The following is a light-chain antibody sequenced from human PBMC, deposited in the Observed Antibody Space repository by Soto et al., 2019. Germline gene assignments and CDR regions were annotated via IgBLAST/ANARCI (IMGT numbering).Light chain of an antibody. CDR1: QSVSSN. CDR3: QQYNDWPPLT. V-gene: IGKV3-15*01. J-gene: IGKJ1*01. CDR2: GAS. Sequence: ERVMTQSPATLSVYPGERATLSCRASQSVSSNLAWYQQKPGQAPRLLFYGASTRATGIPARFSGFGSGTEFTLTISSLQSEDFAVYYCQQYNDWPPLTFGQGTKVDIK.